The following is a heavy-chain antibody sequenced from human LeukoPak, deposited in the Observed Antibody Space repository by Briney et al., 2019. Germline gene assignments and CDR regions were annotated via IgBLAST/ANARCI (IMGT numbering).Heavy chain of an antibody. CDR2: ITGSGDTT. Sequence: GGSLRLPCVGSGFTFSSYAMSWVRQAPGKGLEWLSEITGSGDTTDYADSVKGRLTISRDNLKNTLYLQINSLRAEDTAVYYCAKHPTRSYDFWSGYFILWGQGTLVAVSS. V-gene: IGHV3-23*01. CDR3: AKHPTRSYDFWSGYFIL. CDR1: GFTFSSYA. D-gene: IGHD3-3*01. J-gene: IGHJ4*02.